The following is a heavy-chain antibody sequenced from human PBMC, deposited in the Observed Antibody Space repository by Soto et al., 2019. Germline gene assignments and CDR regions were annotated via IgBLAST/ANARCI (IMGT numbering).Heavy chain of an antibody. Sequence: SETLSLTCTVSGGSISSYYWSWIRQPPGKGLEWIGYIYYSGSTNYNPSLKSRVTMSVDTSKNQFSLKLNSVTAADTAVYYCTRRAHTRWCFDYWGQGTLVTVSS. CDR2: IYYSGST. D-gene: IGHD2-8*01. CDR3: TRRAHTRWCFDY. V-gene: IGHV4-59*08. CDR1: GGSISSYY. J-gene: IGHJ4*02.